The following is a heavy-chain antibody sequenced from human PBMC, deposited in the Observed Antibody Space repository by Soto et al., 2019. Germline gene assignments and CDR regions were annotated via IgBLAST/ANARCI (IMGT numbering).Heavy chain of an antibody. V-gene: IGHV1-2*02. CDR3: ARGFNDYGDAQLGFWYCDL. CDR1: GYTFTGYY. J-gene: IGHJ2*01. Sequence: ASVNVSCKASGYTFTGYYMHWVRQAPGQGLEWMGWINPNSGGTNYAQKFQGRVTMTRDTSISTAYMELSRLRSDDTAVYYCARGFNDYGDAQLGFWYCDLWGRGTLGRVSA. CDR2: INPNSGGT. D-gene: IGHD4-17*01.